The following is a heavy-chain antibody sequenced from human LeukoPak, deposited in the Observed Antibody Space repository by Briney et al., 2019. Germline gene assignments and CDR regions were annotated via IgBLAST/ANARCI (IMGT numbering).Heavy chain of an antibody. D-gene: IGHD3-3*01. V-gene: IGHV4-30-4*08. Sequence: SQTLSLTCTVSGGSISSGDYYWSWIRQPPGKGLEWIGYIYYSGSAYYNPSLKSRVTISVDTSKNQFSLKLSSVTAADTAVYYCARVYDFWSGYLADPWGQGTLVTVSS. J-gene: IGHJ5*02. CDR1: GGSISSGDYY. CDR2: IYYSGSA. CDR3: ARVYDFWSGYLADP.